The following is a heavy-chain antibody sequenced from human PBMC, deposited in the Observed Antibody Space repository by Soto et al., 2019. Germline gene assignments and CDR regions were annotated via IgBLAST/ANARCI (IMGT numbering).Heavy chain of an antibody. CDR3: ASVSTSSWMLFDY. CDR1: GFTVSSNY. J-gene: IGHJ4*02. V-gene: IGHV3-53*02. Sequence: EVQLVETGGGLIQPGGSLRLSCAASGFTVSSNYMSWVRQAPGKGLEWVSVIYSGGSTYYADSVKGRFTISRDNSKNTLYLQMTSLRAEDTAVYYCASVSTSSWMLFDYWGQGTLVTVSS. D-gene: IGHD6-13*01. CDR2: IYSGGST.